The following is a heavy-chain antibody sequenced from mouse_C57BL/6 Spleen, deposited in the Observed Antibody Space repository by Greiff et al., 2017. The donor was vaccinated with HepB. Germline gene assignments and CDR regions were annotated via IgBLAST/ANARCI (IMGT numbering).Heavy chain of an antibody. J-gene: IGHJ2*01. CDR2: INPNNGGT. CDR1: GYTFTDYY. D-gene: IGHD1-1*01. V-gene: IGHV1-26*01. Sequence: VQLQQSGPELVKPGASVKISCKASGYTFTDYYMNWVKQSHGKSLEWIGDINPNNGGTSYNQKFKGKATLTVDKSSSTAYMELRSLTSEDSAVYYCARSGGYGSSYTDYWGQGTTLTVSS. CDR3: ARSGGYGSSYTDY.